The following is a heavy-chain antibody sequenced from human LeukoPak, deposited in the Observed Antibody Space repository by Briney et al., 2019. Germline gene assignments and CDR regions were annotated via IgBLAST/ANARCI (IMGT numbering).Heavy chain of an antibody. CDR1: GGSISSSSHY. CDR2: MYYSGST. D-gene: IGHD4-11*01. Sequence: PSETLSLTCTVSGGSISSSSHYWAWIRQPPGKGLEWIGSMYYSGSTYYNPSLKRRVTISVVTSKNQFSLRLTSVTAADTAVYYCARLTTVMPYYFDYWGQGTLVTVSS. V-gene: IGHV4-39*07. J-gene: IGHJ4*02. CDR3: ARLTTVMPYYFDY.